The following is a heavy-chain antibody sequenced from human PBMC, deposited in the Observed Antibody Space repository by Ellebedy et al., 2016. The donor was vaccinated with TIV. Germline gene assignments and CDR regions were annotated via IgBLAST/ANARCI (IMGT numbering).Heavy chain of an antibody. Sequence: GGSLRLXXAASGFTFSTYTMDWVRQAPGKGLEWVSSISISSDFIFYADSVRGRVTISRDNAKNSVYLQISSLRADDTAVYYCARNVNYAHDYWGQGTLVTVSS. V-gene: IGHV3-21*01. CDR3: ARNVNYAHDY. CDR1: GFTFSTYT. D-gene: IGHD1-7*01. J-gene: IGHJ4*02. CDR2: ISISSDFI.